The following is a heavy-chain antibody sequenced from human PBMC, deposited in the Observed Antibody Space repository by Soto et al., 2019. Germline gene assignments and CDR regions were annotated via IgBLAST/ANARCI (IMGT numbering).Heavy chain of an antibody. CDR1: GHTFTSYG. CDR2: ISAYNGNT. CDR3: ARDTPTVTKGGGWFDP. J-gene: IGHJ5*02. V-gene: IGHV1-18*01. D-gene: IGHD4-17*01. Sequence: QVQLVQSGAEVKKPGASVKVSCKASGHTFTSYGISWVRQAPGQGLEWMGWISAYNGNTDYAQKLQGRVTMTTDTSTSTAYMELRSLRSDDTAVYYCARDTPTVTKGGGWFDPWGQGTLVTVSS.